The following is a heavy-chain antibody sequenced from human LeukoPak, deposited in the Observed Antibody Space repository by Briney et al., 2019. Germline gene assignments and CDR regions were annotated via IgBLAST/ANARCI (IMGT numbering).Heavy chain of an antibody. Sequence: TSVKVSCKASGYTFTSYEINWVRQATGQGLEWMGWMNPNSGNTGYAQKFQGRVTMTRNTSISTAYMELSSLRSEDTAVYYCARGGDSEGYFDYWGQGTLVTVSS. CDR2: MNPNSGNT. CDR1: GYTFTSYE. D-gene: IGHD4-11*01. J-gene: IGHJ4*02. CDR3: ARGGDSEGYFDY. V-gene: IGHV1-8*01.